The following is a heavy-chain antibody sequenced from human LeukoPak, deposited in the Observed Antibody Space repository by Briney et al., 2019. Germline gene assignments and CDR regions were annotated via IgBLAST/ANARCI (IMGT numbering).Heavy chain of an antibody. CDR1: GGTFSSYA. J-gene: IGHJ6*04. V-gene: IGHV1-69*06. Sequence: SSVKVSCKASGGTFSSYAISWVRQAPGQGLEWMGGIIPIFGTANYAQKFQGRVTITADKSTSTAYMELSSLRSEDTAVYYCARCLVVPAAITPYEYYGMDVWGKGTTVTVSS. CDR3: ARCLVVPAAITPYEYYGMDV. D-gene: IGHD2-2*01. CDR2: IIPIFGTA.